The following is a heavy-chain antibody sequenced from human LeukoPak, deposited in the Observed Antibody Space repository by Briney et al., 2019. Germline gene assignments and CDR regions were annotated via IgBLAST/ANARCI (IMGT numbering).Heavy chain of an antibody. CDR3: ARDVSWGTSYFDY. D-gene: IGHD1-1*01. CDR1: GFTFDDHG. CDR2: INWNGGST. Sequence: GGSLRLSCIASGFTFDDHGMSWVRQAPGKGLECVSKINWNGGSTGYVDSVKGRFTISRDNGKNSLYLQMNSLRVEDTAFYYCARDVSWGTSYFDYWGQGILVTVSS. J-gene: IGHJ4*02. V-gene: IGHV3-20*04.